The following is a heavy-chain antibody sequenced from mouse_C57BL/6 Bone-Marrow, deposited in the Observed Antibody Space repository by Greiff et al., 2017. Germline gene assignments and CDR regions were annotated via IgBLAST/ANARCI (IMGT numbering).Heavy chain of an antibody. CDR1: GYSFTNYY. CDR3: ARKSELAFGG. V-gene: IGHV1-39*01. CDR2: IYPNYGTT. Sequence: VQLQQSGPELVKPGASVKISCKASGYSFTNYYMHWVKQRPGQGLEWIGGIYPNYGTTNYNQKFKGKATLTVDQSSSTDYMQLSSLTSEDSAVYYCARKSELAFGGRGTGTTVTV. J-gene: IGHJ1*03.